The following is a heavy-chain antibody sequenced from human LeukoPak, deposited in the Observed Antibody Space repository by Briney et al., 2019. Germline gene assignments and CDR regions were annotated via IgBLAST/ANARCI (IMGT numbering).Heavy chain of an antibody. CDR1: GGTFSSYA. J-gene: IGHJ6*02. D-gene: IGHD6-13*01. CDR3: ARDRELVLRLPPYYYYGMDV. Sequence: SVKVSCKASGGTFSSYAISWVRQALGQGLEWMGGIIPIFGTANYAQKFQGRVTITVDESTSTAYMELSSLRSEDTAVYYCARDRELVLRLPPYYYYGMDVWGQGTTVTVSS. V-gene: IGHV1-69*13. CDR2: IIPIFGTA.